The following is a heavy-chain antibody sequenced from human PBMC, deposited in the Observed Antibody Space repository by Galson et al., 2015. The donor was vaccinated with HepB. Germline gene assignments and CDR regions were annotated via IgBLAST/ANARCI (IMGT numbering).Heavy chain of an antibody. CDR1: GYTLTELS. J-gene: IGHJ4*02. Sequence: SVKVSCKVSGYTLTELSMHWVRQAPGKGLEWMGGFDPEDGETIYAQKFQGRVTMTEDTSTDTAYMELSSLRSEDTAVYYCATDYYGSGSFAFYWGQGTLATVSS. CDR2: FDPEDGET. D-gene: IGHD3-10*01. V-gene: IGHV1-24*01. CDR3: ATDYYGSGSFAFY.